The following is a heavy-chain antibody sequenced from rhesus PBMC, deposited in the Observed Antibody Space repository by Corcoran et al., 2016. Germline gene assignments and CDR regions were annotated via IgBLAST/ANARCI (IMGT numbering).Heavy chain of an antibody. Sequence: QVQLQQWGEGLVKPSETLSLTCAAYGGSVSGYWWGWTRQPPGKGLEWIGRIRSGGSTNYNPSLKSRVTISIDTSKNQFSLKLSSVTAADTAVYYCARQDIAAGHGLDSWGQGVVVTVSS. CDR2: IRSGGST. CDR3: ARQDIAAGHGLDS. V-gene: IGHV4-165*01. J-gene: IGHJ6*01. CDR1: GGSVSGYW. D-gene: IGHD6-13*01.